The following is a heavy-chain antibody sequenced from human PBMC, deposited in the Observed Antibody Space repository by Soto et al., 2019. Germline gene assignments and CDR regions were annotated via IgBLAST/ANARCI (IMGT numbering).Heavy chain of an antibody. V-gene: IGHV1-8*01. J-gene: IGHJ6*03. CDR1: GYTFTSYD. CDR3: ARDYGDTLNYYYYYYMDV. D-gene: IGHD4-17*01. CDR2: MNPSSGNT. Sequence: ASVKVSCKASGYTFTSYDINWVRQATGQGLEWMGWMNPSSGNTGYAQKFQGRVTMTRNTSISTAYMELSSLRSEDTAVYYCARDYGDTLNYYYYYYMDVWGKGTTVTVSS.